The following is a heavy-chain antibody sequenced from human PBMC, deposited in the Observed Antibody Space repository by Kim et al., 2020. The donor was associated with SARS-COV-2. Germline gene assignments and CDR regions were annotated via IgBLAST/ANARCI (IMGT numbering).Heavy chain of an antibody. J-gene: IGHJ6*02. D-gene: IGHD3-16*01. V-gene: IGHV3-13*01. Sequence: DMCYLASVKGRFTISRKNAKNSLYLQMNRLGVGDTAVYYCARKFTRHGMDVWGQGTTVIVSS. CDR2: DM. CDR3: ARKFTRHGMDV.